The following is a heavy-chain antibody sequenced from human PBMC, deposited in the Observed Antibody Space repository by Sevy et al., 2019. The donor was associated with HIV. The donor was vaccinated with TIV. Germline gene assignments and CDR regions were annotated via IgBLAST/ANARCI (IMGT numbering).Heavy chain of an antibody. J-gene: IGHJ4*02. CDR1: GYTLTEFS. CDR3: ATTKDYYESSGYPFDY. V-gene: IGHV1-24*01. D-gene: IGHD3-22*01. CDR2: FDPEDDET. Sequence: GESLKISCKVSGYTLTEFSMHWVRQAPGKGLEWMATFDPEDDETIYEQKFQGRVTMAVDTSTDTVYMELSSLRSEDTAVYYCATTKDYYESSGYPFDYWGQGTLVTVSS.